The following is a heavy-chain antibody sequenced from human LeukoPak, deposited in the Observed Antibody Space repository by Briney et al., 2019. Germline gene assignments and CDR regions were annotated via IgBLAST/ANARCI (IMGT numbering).Heavy chain of an antibody. CDR3: ARPLYYDSTGYHQYYFDH. Sequence: ASVKVSRKASGYTFTSYGISWVRQAPGQGLEWMGWISAYNGNTNYAQNLQGRVTMTTETSTSTACMDLGSLRSDDTAVYYCARPLYYDSTGYHQYYFDHWGQGTLVTVSS. CDR1: GYTFTSYG. J-gene: IGHJ4*02. V-gene: IGHV1-18*01. CDR2: ISAYNGNT. D-gene: IGHD3-22*01.